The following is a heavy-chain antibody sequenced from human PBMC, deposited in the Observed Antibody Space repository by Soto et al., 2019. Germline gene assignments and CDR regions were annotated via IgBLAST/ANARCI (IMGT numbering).Heavy chain of an antibody. J-gene: IGHJ6*02. D-gene: IGHD6-6*01. CDR2: INPSGGST. Sequence: VSVKGSCKASGYTFTSYYMHWVRQAPGQGLEWMGIINPSGGSTSYVQKFQGRVTMTRDTSTSTVYMELSSLRSEDTAVYYCARSKGSSSGLLRSGYYYYGMDVWGQGTTVTVSS. CDR1: GYTFTSYY. V-gene: IGHV1-46*01. CDR3: ARSKGSSSGLLRSGYYYYGMDV.